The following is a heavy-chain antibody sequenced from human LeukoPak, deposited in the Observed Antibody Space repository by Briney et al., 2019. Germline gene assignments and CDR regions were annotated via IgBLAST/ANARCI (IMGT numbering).Heavy chain of an antibody. V-gene: IGHV3-23*01. D-gene: IGHD3-9*01. CDR1: GFTFSSYG. CDR2: ISGSGGST. CDR3: ARLLRYFDWLLGVHYYFDY. Sequence: GGSLRLSCAASGFTFSSYGMSWVRQAPGKGLEWVSAISGSGGSTYYADSVKGRFTISRDNAKNSLYLQMNSLRAEDTALYYCARLLRYFDWLLGVHYYFDYWGQGTLVTVSS. J-gene: IGHJ4*02.